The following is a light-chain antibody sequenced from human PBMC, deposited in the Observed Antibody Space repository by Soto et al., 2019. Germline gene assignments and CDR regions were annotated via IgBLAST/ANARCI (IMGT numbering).Light chain of an antibody. CDR2: ATS. CDR1: QGISNY. Sequence: DIQMTQSPSSLSASVGGRVTITCRASQGISNYLAWYQQKPGKVPKLLIYATSTLQSGVPSRFSGSGSETDFTLTISSLQPEDVATYYCQKYNSAPPWTFGQGTKVEIK. CDR3: QKYNSAPPWT. J-gene: IGKJ1*01. V-gene: IGKV1-27*01.